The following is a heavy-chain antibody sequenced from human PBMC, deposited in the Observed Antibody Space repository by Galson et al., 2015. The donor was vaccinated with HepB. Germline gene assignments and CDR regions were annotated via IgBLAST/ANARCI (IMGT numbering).Heavy chain of an antibody. CDR1: GFTFSSYG. CDR2: IWYDGSNK. CDR3: ARGADYVWFLDL. V-gene: IGHV3-33*01. Sequence: SLRLSCAASGFTFSSYGMHWVRQAPGKGLEWVAVIWYDGSNKYYTDSVEGRFTISRDNSKNTVYLQMNSLRAEDTAVYYCARGADYVWFLDLWGRGTLVTVSS. D-gene: IGHD4-17*01. J-gene: IGHJ2*01.